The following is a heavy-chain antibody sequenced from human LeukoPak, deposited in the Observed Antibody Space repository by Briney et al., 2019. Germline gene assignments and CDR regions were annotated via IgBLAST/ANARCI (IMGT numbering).Heavy chain of an antibody. V-gene: IGHV4-59*01. CDR2: IYYSGST. Sequence: SESLSLTCTVSGGSISSYYWSWIRQPPGKGLEWIGYIYYSGSTNYNPSLKSRVTISVDTSKNQFSLKLSSVTAADTAVYYCAAQERQQLNFDYWGQGTLVTVYS. CDR3: AAQERQQLNFDY. CDR1: GGSISSYY. D-gene: IGHD6-13*01. J-gene: IGHJ4*02.